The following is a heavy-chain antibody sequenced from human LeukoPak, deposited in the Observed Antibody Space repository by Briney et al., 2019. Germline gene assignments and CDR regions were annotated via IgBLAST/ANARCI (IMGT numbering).Heavy chain of an antibody. D-gene: IGHD3-3*01. V-gene: IGHV3-7*01. CDR2: IKQDGSEK. CDR3: AREQREILYDFWKLYYYGMDV. Sequence: PGGSLRLSCAASGFTFSSYWMSWVRQAPGKGLEWVANIKQDGSEKYYVDSVKGRFTISGDNAKNSLYLQMNSLRAEDTAVYYCAREQREILYDFWKLYYYGMDVWGQGTTVTVSS. CDR1: GFTFSSYW. J-gene: IGHJ6*02.